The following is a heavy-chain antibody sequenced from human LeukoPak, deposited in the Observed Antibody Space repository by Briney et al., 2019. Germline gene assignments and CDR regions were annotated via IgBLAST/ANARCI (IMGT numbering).Heavy chain of an antibody. J-gene: IGHJ3*02. Sequence: GESLRLSCTASAFAFSNHAMSWVRQAPGKGLEWVSVIYSGGSTYYADSVKGRFTISRDSSKNTLYLQMNTLRAEDTAVYYCAREYSRADAFDIWGQGTLVTVSS. V-gene: IGHV3-53*01. CDR3: AREYSRADAFDI. CDR1: AFAFSNHA. CDR2: IYSGGST. D-gene: IGHD2-15*01.